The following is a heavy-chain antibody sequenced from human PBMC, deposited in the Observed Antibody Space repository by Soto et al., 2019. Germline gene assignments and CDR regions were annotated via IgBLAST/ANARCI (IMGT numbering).Heavy chain of an antibody. Sequence: ASVKVSCKASGYTFTSYAMSWVRQAPGQRLEWMGWINAGNGNTKYSQMFQGRVTITRDTSASTAYMELRSLRSDDTAMYYCARGGYYDSSGSRNYHYYGMNVWGQGTTVTVSS. V-gene: IGHV1-3*01. D-gene: IGHD3-22*01. CDR3: ARGGYYDSSGSRNYHYYGMNV. CDR1: GYTFTSYA. J-gene: IGHJ6*02. CDR2: INAGNGNT.